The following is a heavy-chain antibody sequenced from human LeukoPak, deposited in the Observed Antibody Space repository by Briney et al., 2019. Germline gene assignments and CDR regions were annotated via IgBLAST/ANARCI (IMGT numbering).Heavy chain of an antibody. Sequence: SETLSLTCTVSGGSISSYYWSWIRQPPGKGLEWIGYIYYSGSTNYNPSLKSRVTISVDTSKNQFSLKLSSVTAADTAVYYCARAFYDFWSGSTMDVWGKGTTVTVSS. CDR3: ARAFYDFWSGSTMDV. D-gene: IGHD3-3*01. J-gene: IGHJ6*03. V-gene: IGHV4-59*01. CDR1: GGSISSYY. CDR2: IYYSGST.